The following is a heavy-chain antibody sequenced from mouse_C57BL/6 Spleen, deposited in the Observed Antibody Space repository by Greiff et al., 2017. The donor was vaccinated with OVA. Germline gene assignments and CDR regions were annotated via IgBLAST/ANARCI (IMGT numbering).Heavy chain of an antibody. V-gene: IGHV1-82*01. CDR2: IYPGDGDT. CDR1: GYAFSSSW. CDR3: ARYTTVVARDYFDY. D-gene: IGHD1-1*01. Sequence: VQLQQSGPELVKPGASVKISCKASGYAFSSSWMNWVKQRPGKGLEWIGRIYPGDGDTNYNGKFKGKATLTADKSSSTAYMQLSSLTSEDSAVYFCARYTTVVARDYFDYWGQGTTLTVSS. J-gene: IGHJ2*01.